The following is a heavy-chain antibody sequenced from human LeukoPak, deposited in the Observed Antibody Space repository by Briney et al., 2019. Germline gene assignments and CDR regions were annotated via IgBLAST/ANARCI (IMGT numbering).Heavy chain of an antibody. D-gene: IGHD6-6*01. J-gene: IGHJ3*01. CDR1: GVTFSASA. CDR2: IGNLGSRT. CDR3: AKDWMTSSEDDAFDV. Sequence: PGGSLRLSCAASGVTFSASAMNWVRQAPEKGREWVSPIGNLGSRTIYADSVKGRFTVSRDNSKNTLYLQMNSLRADDTAVYYCAKDWMTSSEDDAFDVWGPGTMVTVSS. V-gene: IGHV3-23*01.